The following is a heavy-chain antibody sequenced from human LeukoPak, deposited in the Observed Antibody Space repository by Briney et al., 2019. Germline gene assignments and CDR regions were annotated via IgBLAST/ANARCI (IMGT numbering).Heavy chain of an antibody. J-gene: IGHJ4*02. CDR2: INPSGGST. V-gene: IGHV1-46*01. CDR1: GYTFTSYY. D-gene: IGHD5-12*01. Sequence: ASVKVSCKASGYTFTSYYMHWVRQAPGQGLEWMGTINPSGGSTNYAQRFQGRVSMTSDMFTSTVYMEVYTLTSDDTAVYYCARDIVATIDYWGQGTLVTVSS. CDR3: ARDIVATIDY.